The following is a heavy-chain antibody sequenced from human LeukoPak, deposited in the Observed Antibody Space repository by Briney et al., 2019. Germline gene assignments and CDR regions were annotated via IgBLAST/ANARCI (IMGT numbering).Heavy chain of an antibody. Sequence: GGSLRLSCAASGLTVSGNYMSWVRQAPGKGLKWVSFTYSGGSTYYAESVKGRFTVSRHNSKNTLYLQMNSLRGEDTAVYYCASRYGDYGYGMDVWGQGTTVTVSS. V-gene: IGHV3-53*04. CDR2: TYSGGST. D-gene: IGHD4-17*01. CDR3: ASRYGDYGYGMDV. CDR1: GLTVSGNY. J-gene: IGHJ6*02.